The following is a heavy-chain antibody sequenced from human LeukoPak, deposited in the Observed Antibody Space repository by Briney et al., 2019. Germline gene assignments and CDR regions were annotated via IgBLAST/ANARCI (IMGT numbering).Heavy chain of an antibody. CDR1: GYSFTDYY. J-gene: IGHJ5*02. D-gene: IGHD1-26*01. CDR3: ARADRLDGSPYLIGP. CDR2: INPNSGGT. Sequence: ASVKVSCKTSGYSFTDYYMHWVRQAPGRGLEWMGWINPNSGGTSTAQKFQGRITMTRDTSITTVYMEVSWLTSDDTAIYYCARADRLDGSPYLIGPWGQGTLVTVSS. V-gene: IGHV1-2*02.